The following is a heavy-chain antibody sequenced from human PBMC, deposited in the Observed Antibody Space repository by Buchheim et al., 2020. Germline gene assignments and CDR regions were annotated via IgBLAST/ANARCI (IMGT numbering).Heavy chain of an antibody. CDR1: GFTFSRYA. Sequence: EVQLLESGGGFVQTGGSLRLACAASGFTFSRYAMNWVRQAPEKGLEWVSGISGSGDAAYYSDSVKGRFTVSRDNSGSTLYLQLNRLRAEDSAVYYCVKDLELDYWGQGTL. CDR3: VKDLELDY. D-gene: IGHD1-1*01. V-gene: IGHV3-23*01. CDR2: ISGSGDAA. J-gene: IGHJ4*02.